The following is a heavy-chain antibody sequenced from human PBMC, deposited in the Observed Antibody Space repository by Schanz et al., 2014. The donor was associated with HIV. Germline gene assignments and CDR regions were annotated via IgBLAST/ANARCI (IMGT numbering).Heavy chain of an antibody. D-gene: IGHD2-15*01. J-gene: IGHJ5*02. CDR2: INHSGST. CDR1: GVSFSGYD. CDR3: ARGLVNCSGGSCYSGWFDP. Sequence: QVQLHQWGAGLLKPSETLSLTCAVYGVSFSGYDWSWIRQPPGKGLEWIGEINHSGSTNYNPSLKIRVPISVDTSKNQFSLKLSSVTAADTAVYYCARGLVNCSGGSCYSGWFDPWGQGNLVTVSS. V-gene: IGHV4-34*01.